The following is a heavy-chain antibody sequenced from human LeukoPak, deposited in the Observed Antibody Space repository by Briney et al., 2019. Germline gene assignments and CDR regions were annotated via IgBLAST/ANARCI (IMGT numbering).Heavy chain of an antibody. V-gene: IGHV3-23*01. Sequence: PGGSLRLSCAASGFTFSSYAMSWVRQAPGKGLEWVSAISGSGGSTYYADSVKGRFTISRDNSKNMVYLQMNSLRTEDTAVYYCAREGPYSSGTFRYWGQGTLVTVSS. D-gene: IGHD6-25*01. CDR2: ISGSGGST. CDR1: GFTFSSYA. CDR3: AREGPYSSGTFRY. J-gene: IGHJ4*02.